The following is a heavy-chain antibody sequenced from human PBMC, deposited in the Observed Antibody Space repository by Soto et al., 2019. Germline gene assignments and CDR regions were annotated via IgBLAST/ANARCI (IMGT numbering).Heavy chain of an antibody. CDR1: GDTFTSYY. V-gene: IGHV1-46*01. Sequence: GASVKVSCKASGDTFTSYYIHWVRQAPGQGLEWLGILNPSGDATTYAQNFQGRVTITRDTSASTAYMELSSLRSEDTAVYYCARDLGGWPDYWGQGTLVTVSS. CDR2: LNPSGDAT. D-gene: IGHD2-15*01. J-gene: IGHJ4*02. CDR3: ARDLGGWPDY.